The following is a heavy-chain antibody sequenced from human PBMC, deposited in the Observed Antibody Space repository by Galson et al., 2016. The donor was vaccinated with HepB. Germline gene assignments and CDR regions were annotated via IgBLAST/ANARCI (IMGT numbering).Heavy chain of an antibody. CDR3: AKDHEYNGYAHFDY. CDR2: ISYDGSNK. Sequence: SLRLSCAASGFTFSTSGMHWVRQAPGKGLEWVAIISYDGSNKYYVDSVKGRFTISRDNSKNTLYLQMDSLRAEDTAVYYCAKDHEYNGYAHFDYWGQGTLVTFSS. J-gene: IGHJ4*02. D-gene: IGHD5-12*01. V-gene: IGHV3-30*18. CDR1: GFTFSTSG.